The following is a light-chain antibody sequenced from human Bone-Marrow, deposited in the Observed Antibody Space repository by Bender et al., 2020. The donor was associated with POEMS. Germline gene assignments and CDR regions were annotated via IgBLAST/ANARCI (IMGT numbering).Light chain of an antibody. Sequence: GVSNRFSGSKSGNTASLTISGLQAEDEADYYCCSYGPGVVFGGGTKLTVL. J-gene: IGLJ2*01. CDR3: CSYGPGVV. V-gene: IGLV2-23*01.